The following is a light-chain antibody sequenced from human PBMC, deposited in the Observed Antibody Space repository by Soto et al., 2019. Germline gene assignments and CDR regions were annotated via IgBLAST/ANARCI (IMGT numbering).Light chain of an antibody. CDR3: QQYNNYPRT. CDR2: AAS. Sequence: ILLTKSPSAFSASTEDRVTLTCLASQGISSYLAWYQQKPGKAPKLLIYAASTLQSGVPSRFSGSGSGTEFTLTISSLQPDDFATYYCQQYNNYPRTFGQGTKVDI. V-gene: IGKV1-8*01. CDR1: QGISSY. J-gene: IGKJ1*01.